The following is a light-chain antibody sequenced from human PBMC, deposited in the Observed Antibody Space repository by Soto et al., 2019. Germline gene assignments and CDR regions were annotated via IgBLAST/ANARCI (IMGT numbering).Light chain of an antibody. J-gene: IGKJ3*01. CDR1: QTVSSY. CDR3: QQRSNWPS. Sequence: IVLTQSPATLSLSPGERATLSCRASQTVSSYLLWYQQKPGQAPRLLIYDASNRATGIPARFSGSGSGTDFTLTISSLEPEDFAVYYCQQRSNWPSFGPGTKVDIK. CDR2: DAS. V-gene: IGKV3-11*01.